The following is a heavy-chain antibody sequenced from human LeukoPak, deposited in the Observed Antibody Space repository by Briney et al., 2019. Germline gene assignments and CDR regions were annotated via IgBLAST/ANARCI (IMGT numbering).Heavy chain of an antibody. Sequence: MSSETLSLTCAVYGGSFSGYYWSWIRQPPGKGLEWIGEINHSGSTNYNPSLKSRVTISVDTSKNQFSLKLSSVTAADTAVYYCASYYDILTGYYAWGQGTLVTVSS. D-gene: IGHD3-9*01. CDR1: GGSFSGYY. CDR3: ASYYDILTGYYA. CDR2: INHSGST. J-gene: IGHJ4*02. V-gene: IGHV4-34*01.